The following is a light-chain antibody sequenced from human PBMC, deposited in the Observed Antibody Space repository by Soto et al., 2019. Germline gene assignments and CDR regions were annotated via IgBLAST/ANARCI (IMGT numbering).Light chain of an antibody. V-gene: IGLV4-60*02. CDR2: LEGSGSY. J-gene: IGLJ3*02. Sequence: QPVLTQSSSASASLGSSVKLTCTLSSGHSSYIIAWHQQQPGKAPRYLMKLEGSGSYNKGSGVPDRFPGSSSGADRYLTISNLQFEDEADYYCETWDSNTRVFGGGTKLTVL. CDR3: ETWDSNTRV. CDR1: SGHSSYI.